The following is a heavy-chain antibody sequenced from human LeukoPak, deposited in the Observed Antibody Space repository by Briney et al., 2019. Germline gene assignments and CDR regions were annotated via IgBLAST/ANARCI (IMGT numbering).Heavy chain of an antibody. CDR3: ARDTHYYDILTGLYDY. D-gene: IGHD3-9*01. CDR2: INQHGSEI. CDR1: GFSFSNFW. V-gene: IGHV3-7*01. J-gene: IGHJ4*02. Sequence: GGSLRLSCAASGFSFSNFWMSWVRQPPNKGLEWVANINQHGSEIYLVDSVKGRFTISRDNAKNSLYLQMNSLRDEDTAVYYCARDTHYYDILTGLYDYWGQGTLVTVSS.